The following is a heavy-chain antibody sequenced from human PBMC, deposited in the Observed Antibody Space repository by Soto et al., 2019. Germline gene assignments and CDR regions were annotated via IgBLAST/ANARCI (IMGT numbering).Heavy chain of an antibody. J-gene: IGHJ6*02. CDR1: GYTFTNYG. D-gene: IGHD2-2*01. CDR2: ITGYNANT. Sequence: XSVKVSCKASGYTFTNYGISWGRQAPVQGLEWMGWITGYNANTNYPQKLQGRVTMTTDTATSTAYMELRSLRFDDTAVYYCARDGEGCDTTSCNTYGMDVWGQGTTVTVS. V-gene: IGHV1-18*04. CDR3: ARDGEGCDTTSCNTYGMDV.